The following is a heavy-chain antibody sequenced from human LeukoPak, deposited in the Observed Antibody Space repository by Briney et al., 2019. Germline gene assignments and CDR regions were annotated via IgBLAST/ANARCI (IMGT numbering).Heavy chain of an antibody. CDR3: AKIVVVPAALPADFGY. V-gene: IGHV3-23*01. CDR2: ISGSGGST. Sequence: GGSLRLSCAASGFTFSSYAMSWVRQSPGKGLEWVSAISGSGGSTYYADSVKGRFTISRDNSKNTLYLQMNSLRAEDTAVYYCAKIVVVPAALPADFGYWGQGTLVTVSS. J-gene: IGHJ4*02. CDR1: GFTFSSYA. D-gene: IGHD2-2*01.